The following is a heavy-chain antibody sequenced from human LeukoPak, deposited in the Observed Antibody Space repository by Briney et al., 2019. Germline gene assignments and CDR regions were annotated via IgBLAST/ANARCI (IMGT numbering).Heavy chain of an antibody. J-gene: IGHJ3*02. CDR2: IIPIFGKA. Sequence: ASVKVSCKASGGTFSSYAISWVRQAPGQGLEWMGGIIPIFGKANYAQKFQGRVTITTDESTSTAYMELSSLRSEDTAVYYCARHGGITIFGVAQTGGAFDIWGQGTMVTVSP. CDR3: ARHGGITIFGVAQTGGAFDI. D-gene: IGHD3-3*01. V-gene: IGHV1-69*05. CDR1: GGTFSSYA.